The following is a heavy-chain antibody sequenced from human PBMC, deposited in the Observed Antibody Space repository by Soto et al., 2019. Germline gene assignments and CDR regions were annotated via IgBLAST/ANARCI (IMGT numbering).Heavy chain of an antibody. CDR2: ISYDGSNK. Sequence: LRLSCAASGFTFSSYGMHWVRQAPGKGLEWVAVISYDGSNKYYADSVKGRFTISRDNSKNTLYLQMNSLRAEDTAVYYCAKDYSSSLDYWGQGTLVTVSS. V-gene: IGHV3-30*18. J-gene: IGHJ4*02. D-gene: IGHD6-6*01. CDR1: GFTFSSYG. CDR3: AKDYSSSLDY.